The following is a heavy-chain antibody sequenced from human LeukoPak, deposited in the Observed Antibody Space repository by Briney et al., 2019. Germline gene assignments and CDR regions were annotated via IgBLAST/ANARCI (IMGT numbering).Heavy chain of an antibody. Sequence: ASVKVSCKASGYTFTGYYMHWVRQATGQGLEWMGWMNPNSGNTGYAQKFQGRVTMTRNTSISTAYMELSSLRSEDTAVYYCARASQNYYDSSGYTFDYWGQGTLVTVSS. CDR2: MNPNSGNT. CDR3: ARASQNYYDSSGYTFDY. CDR1: GYTFTGYY. J-gene: IGHJ4*02. V-gene: IGHV1-8*02. D-gene: IGHD3-22*01.